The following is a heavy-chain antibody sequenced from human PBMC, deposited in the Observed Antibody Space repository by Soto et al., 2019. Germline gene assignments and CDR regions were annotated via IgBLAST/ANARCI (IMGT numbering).Heavy chain of an antibody. D-gene: IGHD2-15*01. V-gene: IGHV1-69*13. CDR2: IIPIFGTA. Sequence: ASVKVSCKASGGTFSSYAISWVRQAPGQGLEWMGGIIPIFGTANYAQKFQGRVTITADESTSTAYMELSSLRSEDTAVYYCARAYLASVAANDYYYYGMDVWGQGTTVTVSS. J-gene: IGHJ6*02. CDR1: GGTFSSYA. CDR3: ARAYLASVAANDYYYYGMDV.